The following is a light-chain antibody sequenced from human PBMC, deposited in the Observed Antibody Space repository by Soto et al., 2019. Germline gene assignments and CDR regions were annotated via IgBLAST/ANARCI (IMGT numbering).Light chain of an antibody. CDR1: PDISNY. Sequence: DIQMPQSPSSLSASVGDRVTITCRASPDISNYLAYYQQKPGKVPKLLIYAASTLQSGVPFRFSGSGSGTDFTLTISSLQPEDVATYYCQKYNSAPPITFGQGTRLEFK. CDR3: QKYNSAPPIT. J-gene: IGKJ5*01. V-gene: IGKV1-27*01. CDR2: AAS.